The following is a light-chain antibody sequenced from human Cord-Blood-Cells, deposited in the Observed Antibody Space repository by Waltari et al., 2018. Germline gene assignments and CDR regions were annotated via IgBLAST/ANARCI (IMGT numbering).Light chain of an antibody. Sequence: IVLTQSPGTLALSPGERATLSCRASQSVSSSYLAWYQQKPGQAPRLLIYGASSRATGIPDRFSGSGSGTDFTLTISSLEPEDVAVYYCQQYGSSPWTFGQGTKVEIK. CDR2: GAS. CDR3: QQYGSSPWT. V-gene: IGKV3-20*01. CDR1: QSVSSSY. J-gene: IGKJ1*01.